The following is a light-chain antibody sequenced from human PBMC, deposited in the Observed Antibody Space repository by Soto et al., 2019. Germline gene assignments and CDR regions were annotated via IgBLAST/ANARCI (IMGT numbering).Light chain of an antibody. CDR3: QQYGSSPIT. J-gene: IGKJ5*01. Sequence: EIVLTQSPGTLSLSPGERATVSCRASHSITSRYLAWYQQKPGQAPRLLIYGSSSRATGIPDRFSGSGSGTDFTLTISRLEPEDFAVYYCQQYGSSPITFGQGTRLEIK. V-gene: IGKV3-20*01. CDR1: HSITSRY. CDR2: GSS.